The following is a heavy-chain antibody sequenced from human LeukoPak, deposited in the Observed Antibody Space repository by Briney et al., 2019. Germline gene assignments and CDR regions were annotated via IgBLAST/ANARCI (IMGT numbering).Heavy chain of an antibody. V-gene: IGHV3-74*01. D-gene: IGHD2-8*01. CDR2: IKTDRNYT. Sequence: GGSLRLSCVASGFTVSSYWMQWVRHAAGRWMVWVSRIKTDRNYTRYADSDKRRFTIPRDNAKNTLYLQMNSLSAEDTAVYYCVRDMYGPRDYWGQGTLVPVSS. CDR1: GFTVSSYW. J-gene: IGHJ4*02. CDR3: VRDMYGPRDY.